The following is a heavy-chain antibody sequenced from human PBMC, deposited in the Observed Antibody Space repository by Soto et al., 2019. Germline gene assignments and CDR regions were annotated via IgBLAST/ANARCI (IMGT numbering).Heavy chain of an antibody. CDR3: ARTRRDAYASRAPFDY. J-gene: IGHJ4*02. V-gene: IGHV4-39*01. D-gene: IGHD2-2*01. CDR2: IYYSGTT. Sequence: SATLSVSCTVAGGSSSRSDSYGGGIRQPPGRGLEWIGNIYYSGTTYFNPSLKSRVTISVYTSRTQFSLMLSSVPAADTAVYYCARTRRDAYASRAPFDYWGQGPLVTVSS. CDR1: GGSSSRSDSY.